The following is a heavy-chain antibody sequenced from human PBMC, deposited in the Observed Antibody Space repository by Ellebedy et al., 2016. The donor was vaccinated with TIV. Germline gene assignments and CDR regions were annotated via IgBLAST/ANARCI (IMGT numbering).Heavy chain of an antibody. CDR3: VRDGAYGDYSPGYYGMDV. D-gene: IGHD3-22*01. J-gene: IGHJ6*02. V-gene: IGHV3-7*03. CDR2: INQDGSRI. CDR1: GFTFNSYW. Sequence: GGSLRLSCAASGFTFNSYWMSWVRQAPGKELEWVANINQDGSRIYYVDSVKGRFTISRDNAKNSVYLRMNTLSVEDTAVYHCVRDGAYGDYSPGYYGMDVWGQGTTVTVSS.